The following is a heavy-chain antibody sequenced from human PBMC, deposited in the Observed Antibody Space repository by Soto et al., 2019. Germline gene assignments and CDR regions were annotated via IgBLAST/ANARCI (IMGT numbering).Heavy chain of an antibody. CDR3: ARDSRHCSSTSCYINNWFDP. CDR2: ISYDGSNK. D-gene: IGHD2-2*02. CDR1: GFTFSSYA. J-gene: IGHJ5*02. V-gene: IGHV3-30-3*01. Sequence: LRLSCAASGFTFSSYAMHWVRQAPGKGLEWVAVISYDGSNKYYADSVKGRFTISRDNSKNTLYLQMNSLRAEDTAVYYCARDSRHCSSTSCYINNWFDPWGQGTLVTVSS.